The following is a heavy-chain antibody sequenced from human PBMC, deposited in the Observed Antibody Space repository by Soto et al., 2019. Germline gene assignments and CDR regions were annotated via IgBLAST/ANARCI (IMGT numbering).Heavy chain of an antibody. CDR1: DCSISNYY. CDR3: ARVSGGGTVSTLDY. D-gene: IGHD1-1*01. J-gene: IGHJ4*02. Sequence: SETLSLTCTVSDCSISNYYWSWIRQPPGNGLEWIGYIYFTGSTTYNPSLKSRVTISLDTPKDQFSLKLASVTAADTAVYYCARVSGGGTVSTLDYWGQGILVTVSS. V-gene: IGHV4-59*01. CDR2: IYFTGST.